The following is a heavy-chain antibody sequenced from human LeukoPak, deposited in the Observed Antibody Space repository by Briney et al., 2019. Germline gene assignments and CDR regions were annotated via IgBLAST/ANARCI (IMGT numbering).Heavy chain of an antibody. CDR1: XXXXXXYX. D-gene: IGHD6-13*01. V-gene: IGHV3-23*01. Sequence: PGGSXRXXXXXSXXXXXXYXXSWVRXAPGKGLEWVSGISGSGGSTYYADSVNGRFPISRDNSRNTLYLQMNSPRAEDTAVYYCAILPGYSSGWYEVNYWGQGTLVTVSS. CDR2: ISGSGGST. J-gene: IGHJ4*02. CDR3: AILPGYSSGWYEVNY.